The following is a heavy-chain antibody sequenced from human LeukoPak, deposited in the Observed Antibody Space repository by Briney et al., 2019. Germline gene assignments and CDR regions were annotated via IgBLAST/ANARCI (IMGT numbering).Heavy chain of an antibody. Sequence: GASVKVSCKASGYTFTSYGISWVRQAPGQGLEWMGWISAYNGNTNYAQKLQGRVTITTDTSTSTAYMELRSLRSDDTAVYYCARAPGDIVLMVYAMEDYWGQGTLVTVSS. CDR3: ARAPGDIVLMVYAMEDY. J-gene: IGHJ4*02. D-gene: IGHD2-8*01. V-gene: IGHV1-18*01. CDR2: ISAYNGNT. CDR1: GYTFTSYG.